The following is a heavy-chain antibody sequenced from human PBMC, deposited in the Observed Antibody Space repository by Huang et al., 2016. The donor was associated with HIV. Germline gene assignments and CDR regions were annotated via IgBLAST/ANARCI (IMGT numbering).Heavy chain of an antibody. CDR3: ARLRYVDTASNGMDV. V-gene: IGHV5-51*01. J-gene: IGHJ6*02. Sequence: EVQLVQSGAEVKKPGESLKISCTGSGYSFISYWIGWVRQMPGKGLEWMGISYPGDSNIRYGPSFQGQVTISAEKSISTAYLQWSSLKASDTAMYYCARLRYVDTASNGMDVWGQGTTVTVSS. CDR2: SYPGDSNI. CDR1: GYSFISYW. D-gene: IGHD5-18*01.